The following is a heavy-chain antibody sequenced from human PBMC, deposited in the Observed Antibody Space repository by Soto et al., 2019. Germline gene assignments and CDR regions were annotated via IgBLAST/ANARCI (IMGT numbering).Heavy chain of an antibody. J-gene: IGHJ4*02. Sequence: EVQLVESGGGLIQPGGSLRLSCTPSGFIVSHNYMSWVRQAPGTGLEWVSVIYSSGTTYYADSVKGRFTISRDDSKNTLYLQMNSLRAEETAVYYCARGITGTTFDYWGQGTLVTVSS. V-gene: IGHV3-53*01. CDR3: ARGITGTTFDY. CDR2: IYSSGTT. CDR1: GFIVSHNY. D-gene: IGHD1-20*01.